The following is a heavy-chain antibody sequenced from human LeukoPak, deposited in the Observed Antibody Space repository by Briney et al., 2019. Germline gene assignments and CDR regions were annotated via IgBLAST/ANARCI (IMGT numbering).Heavy chain of an antibody. CDR2: ISSSSTTI. D-gene: IGHD6-6*01. CDR3: AREYSSSSGRAFDI. CDR1: GFTLSTYT. V-gene: IGHV3-48*02. Sequence: GGSLRLSCAASGFTLSTYTMNWVRQAPGKGLQWFSYISSSSTTIYYADSVKGRFTISRDNAKNSLYLQMNSLRDEDTAVYYCAREYSSSSGRAFDIWGQGTMVTVSS. J-gene: IGHJ3*02.